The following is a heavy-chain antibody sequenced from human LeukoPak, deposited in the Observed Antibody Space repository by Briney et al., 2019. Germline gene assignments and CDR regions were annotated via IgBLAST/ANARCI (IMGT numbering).Heavy chain of an antibody. Sequence: GGSLRLSCAASGFTFDDYTMHWVRQAPGKGPEWVSLISWDGGSTYYADSVKGRFTISRDNSKNSLYLQMNSPRTEDTALYYCAKANSYGTEVGAGYFDYWGQGTLVTVSS. J-gene: IGHJ4*02. V-gene: IGHV3-43*01. CDR1: GFTFDDYT. CDR3: AKANSYGTEVGAGYFDY. CDR2: ISWDGGST. D-gene: IGHD5-18*01.